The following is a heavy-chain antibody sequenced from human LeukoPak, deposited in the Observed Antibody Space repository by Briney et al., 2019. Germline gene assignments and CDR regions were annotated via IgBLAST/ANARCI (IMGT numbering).Heavy chain of an antibody. CDR3: ARLPKNKNWFDP. D-gene: IGHD2/OR15-2a*01. Sequence: SVKVSCKASGGTFSSYAISWERQAPGQGLEWMGGIIPIFGTANYAQKFQGRVTITTDESTSTAYMELSSLRSEDTAVYYCARLPKNKNWFDPWGPGTLVTVSS. J-gene: IGHJ5*02. CDR2: IIPIFGTA. V-gene: IGHV1-69*05. CDR1: GGTFSSYA.